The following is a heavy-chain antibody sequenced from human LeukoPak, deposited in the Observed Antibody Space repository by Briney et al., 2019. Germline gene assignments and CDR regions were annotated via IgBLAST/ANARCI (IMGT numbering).Heavy chain of an antibody. CDR2: IKSKTDGGTT. V-gene: IGHV3-15*01. CDR3: TTWYYYDSSGFDY. J-gene: IGHJ4*02. Sequence: PGGSLRLSCAASGFTFSNAWMSWVRQAPGKGLEWVGRIKSKTDGGTTDYAAPVKGGFTISRDDSKNTLYLQMNSLKTEDTAVYYCTTWYYYDSSGFDYWGQGTLVTVSS. CDR1: GFTFSNAW. D-gene: IGHD3-22*01.